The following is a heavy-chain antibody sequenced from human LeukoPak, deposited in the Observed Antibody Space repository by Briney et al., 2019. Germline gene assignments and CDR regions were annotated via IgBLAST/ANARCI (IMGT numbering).Heavy chain of an antibody. J-gene: IGHJ4*02. CDR2: ISGSGGST. CDR3: AKDRSTSWRPDLFDY. D-gene: IGHD2-2*01. V-gene: IGHV3-23*01. Sequence: GGYLRLSWAASGFTFNIYAMSWVRQPPGKGLEWVSSISGSGGSTYYADSVKGRFTISRDNSKNTLYLQMNSLRAEDTAVYYCAKDRSTSWRPDLFDYWGQGTLVTVSS. CDR1: GFTFNIYA.